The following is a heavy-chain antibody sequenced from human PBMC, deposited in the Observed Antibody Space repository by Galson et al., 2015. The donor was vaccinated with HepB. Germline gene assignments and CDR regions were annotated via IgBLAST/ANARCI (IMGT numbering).Heavy chain of an antibody. CDR3: ARHPVSVWFGELSHSATFNWFDP. V-gene: IGHV5-10-1*01. J-gene: IGHJ5*02. CDR2: IDPSDSYT. Sequence: QSGAEVKKPGESLRISCKGSGYSFTSYWISWVRQMPGKGLEWMGRIDPSDSYTNYSPSFQGHVTISADKSISTAYLQWSSLKASDTAMYYCARHPVSVWFGELSHSATFNWFDPWGQGTLVTVSS. CDR1: GYSFTSYW. D-gene: IGHD3-10*01.